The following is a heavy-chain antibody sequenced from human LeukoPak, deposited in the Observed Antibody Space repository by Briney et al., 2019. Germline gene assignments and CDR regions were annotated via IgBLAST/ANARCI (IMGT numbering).Heavy chain of an antibody. D-gene: IGHD4-17*01. CDR2: ISYDGSNK. CDR1: GFTFSSYG. J-gene: IGHJ6*02. CDR3: ARSHDYGDYYYGMDV. V-gene: IGHV3-30*03. Sequence: GGSLRLSCAASGFTFSSYGMHWVRQAPGKGLEWVAVISYDGSNKYYADSVKGRFTISRDNSKNTLYLQMNSLRAEDTAVYYCARSHDYGDYYYGMDVWGQGTTVTVS.